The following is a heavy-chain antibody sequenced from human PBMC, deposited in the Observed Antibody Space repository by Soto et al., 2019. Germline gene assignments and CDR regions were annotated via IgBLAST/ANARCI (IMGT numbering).Heavy chain of an antibody. CDR3: AKVNSIVGDGDHDY. V-gene: IGHV3-23*01. CDR1: GFTFTTYA. J-gene: IGHJ4*02. Sequence: EVQLLESGGGLVQPGGSLRLSCAASGFTFTTYAMSWVRQPPGKGLEWVSGISSSGDIPYYADSVKGRFTISRDQSKKSVYLQMNSLRAEDTALYYCAKVNSIVGDGDHDYWGQGTLVSVSS. D-gene: IGHD4-17*01. CDR2: ISSSGDIP.